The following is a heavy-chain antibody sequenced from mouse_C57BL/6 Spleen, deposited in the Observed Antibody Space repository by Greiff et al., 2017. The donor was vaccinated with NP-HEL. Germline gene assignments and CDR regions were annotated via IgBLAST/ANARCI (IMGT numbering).Heavy chain of an antibody. D-gene: IGHD4-1*01. CDR3: ARNKLGRGYYAMDY. J-gene: IGHJ4*01. Sequence: VQLQQSGPELVKPGASVKISCKASGYTFTDYYMNWVKQSHGKSLEWIGDINPNNGGTSYNQKFKGKATLTVDKSSSTAYMELRSLTSEDSAVYYCARNKLGRGYYAMDYWGQGTSVTVSS. V-gene: IGHV1-26*01. CDR1: GYTFTDYY. CDR2: INPNNGGT.